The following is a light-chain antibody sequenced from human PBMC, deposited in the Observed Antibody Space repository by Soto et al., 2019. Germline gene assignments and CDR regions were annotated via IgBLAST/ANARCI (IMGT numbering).Light chain of an antibody. Sequence: EVVLTQSPATLSVSPGERVTLSCRASQSVDIDLAWYQQIPGQAPRLLIYGASTRAPDMPGRFSGRGSGTDFSLTISSLQSEDYAVYYCQQYRKWPRTFGQGTKLDIK. CDR3: QQYRKWPRT. CDR1: QSVDID. J-gene: IGKJ1*01. CDR2: GAS. V-gene: IGKV3-15*01.